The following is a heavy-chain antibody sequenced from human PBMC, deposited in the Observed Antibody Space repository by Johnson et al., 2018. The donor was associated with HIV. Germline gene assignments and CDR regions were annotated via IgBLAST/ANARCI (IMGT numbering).Heavy chain of an antibody. V-gene: IGHV3-30*03. D-gene: IGHD1-26*01. Sequence: QVQLVESGGGVVQPGGSLRLSCAASGFTFRSYAMHWVRQAPVKGLEWVGVISYDGSNKYYADSVKGRFTISRDNSKNTMSLQMNSPRVEDTAVYYCARVRGGRENAFDIWGQGTMVTVSS. CDR3: ARVRGGRENAFDI. CDR1: GFTFRSYA. CDR2: ISYDGSNK. J-gene: IGHJ3*02.